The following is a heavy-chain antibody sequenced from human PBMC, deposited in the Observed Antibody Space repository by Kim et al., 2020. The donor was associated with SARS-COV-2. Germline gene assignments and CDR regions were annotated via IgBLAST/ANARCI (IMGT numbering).Heavy chain of an antibody. Sequence: ANYAQKFQGRVTITADESTSTAFMELSSLGSEDTAVYYCARDPGSNYFDYWGQGMLVTVSS. D-gene: IGHD2-2*01. V-gene: IGHV1-69*01. CDR3: ARDPGSNYFDY. J-gene: IGHJ4*02. CDR2: A.